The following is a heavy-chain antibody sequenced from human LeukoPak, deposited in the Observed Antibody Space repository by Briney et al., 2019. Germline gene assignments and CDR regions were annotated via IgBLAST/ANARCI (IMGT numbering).Heavy chain of an antibody. J-gene: IGHJ4*02. CDR1: GFTFTSFW. V-gene: IGHV3-7*05. Sequence: GGSLRLSCAASGFTFTSFWMSWVRQAPGKGLEWVANINQDGSGKYYVDSVKGRFTISRDNSKNSLYLQMNSLRTENTALYYCAKDKYFFGLDYWGQGTLVTVSS. CDR2: INQDGSGK. CDR3: AKDKYFFGLDY. D-gene: IGHD2/OR15-2a*01.